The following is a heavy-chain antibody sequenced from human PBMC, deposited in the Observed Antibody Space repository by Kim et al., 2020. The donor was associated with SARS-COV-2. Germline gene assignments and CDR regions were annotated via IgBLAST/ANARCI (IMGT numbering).Heavy chain of an antibody. CDR1: GGSISSGGYY. Sequence: SETLSLTCSVSGGSISSGGYYWSWIRQHPGKGLEWIGYIYYSGSSYYNPSLKSRVTMSQDKSKNQFSLKLSSVTAADTAVYYCARGDHYGSGSPDHWGQGNLVTVSS. CDR2: IYYSGSS. J-gene: IGHJ5*02. CDR3: ARGDHYGSGSPDH. D-gene: IGHD3-10*01. V-gene: IGHV4-31*03.